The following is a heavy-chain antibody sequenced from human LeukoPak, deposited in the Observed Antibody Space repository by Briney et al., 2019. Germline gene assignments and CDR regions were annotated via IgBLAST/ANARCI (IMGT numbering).Heavy chain of an antibody. CDR1: GFTFSIYT. D-gene: IGHD1-7*01. V-gene: IGHV3-21*01. Sequence: GGSLRLSCAASGFTFSIYTMNWVRQAPGKGLEWVSSISSSSSYIYYAGSVKGRFTISRDNAKNSLYLQMNSLRAEDTAVYYCAREDYNWNYVGPDYWGQGTLVTVSS. J-gene: IGHJ4*02. CDR3: AREDYNWNYVGPDY. CDR2: ISSSSSYI.